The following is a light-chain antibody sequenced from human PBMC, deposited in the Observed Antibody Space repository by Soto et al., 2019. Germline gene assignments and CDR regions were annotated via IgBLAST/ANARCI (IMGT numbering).Light chain of an antibody. J-gene: IGKJ4*01. CDR3: QQFASSLVT. CDR2: AAS. V-gene: IGKV3-20*01. Sequence: EIVLTQSPGTLSLSPGERATLSCRASQSVSSRSLAWYQQKPGQAPRLVIYAASTRATGIPDRFTGSGSGTDFTLTISRLEPEDFAVYYCQQFASSLVTFGGGTKVEIK. CDR1: QSVSSRS.